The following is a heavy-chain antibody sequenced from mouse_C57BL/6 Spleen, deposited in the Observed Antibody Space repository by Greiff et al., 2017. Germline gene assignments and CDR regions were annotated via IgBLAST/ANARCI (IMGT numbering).Heavy chain of an antibody. Sequence: EVKLMESGGGLVKPGGSLKLSCAASGFTFSSYTMSWVRQTPEKRLEWVATISGGGGNTYYPDSVKGRFTISRDNAKNTLYLQMSSLRSEDTALYYCAITTVVQAMDYWGQGTSVTVSS. V-gene: IGHV5-9*01. J-gene: IGHJ4*01. CDR3: AITTVVQAMDY. D-gene: IGHD1-1*01. CDR2: ISGGGGNT. CDR1: GFTFSSYT.